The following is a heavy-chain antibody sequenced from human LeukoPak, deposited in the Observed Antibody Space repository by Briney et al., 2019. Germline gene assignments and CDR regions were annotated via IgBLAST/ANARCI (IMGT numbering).Heavy chain of an antibody. V-gene: IGHV4-34*01. J-gene: IGHJ6*03. Sequence: SETLSLTCAVYGGSFSGYYWSWTRQPPGKGLEWIGEINHSGSTNYNPSLKSRVTISVDTSKNQFSLKLSSVTAADAAVYYCARGNIVVVVATTSYFYYYMDVWGKGTTVTVSS. D-gene: IGHD2-15*01. CDR3: ARGNIVVVVATTSYFYYYMDV. CDR2: INHSGST. CDR1: GGSFSGYY.